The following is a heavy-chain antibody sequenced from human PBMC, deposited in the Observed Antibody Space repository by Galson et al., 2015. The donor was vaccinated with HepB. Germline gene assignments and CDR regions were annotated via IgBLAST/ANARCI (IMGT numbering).Heavy chain of an antibody. CDR3: TRGRPVHCSGGSCFYNWLDP. J-gene: IGHJ5*02. CDR1: GYTFTDYY. Sequence: SVKVSCKASGYTFTDYYIHWVRQAPGQGLQWMGMINTRGGRTTLAQNFQGGVTMTRDTSTTTVNMDLTSLTSEDTAVYFCTRGRPVHCSGGSCFYNWLDPWGQGTLVTVSS. D-gene: IGHD2-15*01. V-gene: IGHV1-46*03. CDR2: INTRGGRT.